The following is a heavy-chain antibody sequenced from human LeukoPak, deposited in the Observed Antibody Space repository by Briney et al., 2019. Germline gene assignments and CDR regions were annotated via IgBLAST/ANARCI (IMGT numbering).Heavy chain of an antibody. CDR2: ISAYNGNT. Sequence: GASVKVSCMASGYTFTSYGISWVRQAPGQGLEWMGWISAYNGNTNYAQKLQGRVTMTTDTSTSTAYMELRSLRSDDTAVYYCAGYGSGSYYSWFDPWGQGTLVTVSS. V-gene: IGHV1-18*01. D-gene: IGHD3-10*01. CDR1: GYTFTSYG. J-gene: IGHJ5*02. CDR3: AGYGSGSYYSWFDP.